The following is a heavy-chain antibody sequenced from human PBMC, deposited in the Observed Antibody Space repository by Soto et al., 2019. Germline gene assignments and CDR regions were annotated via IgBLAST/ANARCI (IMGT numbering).Heavy chain of an antibody. CDR2: INPNSGGT. Sequence: ASVKVSCKASGYTFTGYYMHWVRQAPGQGLEWMGWINPNSGGTNYAQKFQGWVTMTRDTSISTAYMELSRLRSDDTAVYYCARDRTSLAIFGVVITPQYYFDYWGQGTLVTVSS. V-gene: IGHV1-2*04. J-gene: IGHJ4*02. D-gene: IGHD3-3*01. CDR3: ARDRTSLAIFGVVITPQYYFDY. CDR1: GYTFTGYY.